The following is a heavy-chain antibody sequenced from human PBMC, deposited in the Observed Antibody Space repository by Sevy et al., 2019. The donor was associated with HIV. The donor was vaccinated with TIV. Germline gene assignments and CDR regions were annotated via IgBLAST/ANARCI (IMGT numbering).Heavy chain of an antibody. D-gene: IGHD6-19*01. CDR1: GYTFTSYG. Sequence: ASLKVSCKASGYTFTSYGISWVRQAPGQGLEWMGWISAYNGNTNYAQKLQGRVTMTTDTSTSTAYMELRSLRSDDTAVYYCARDRAGIAVAGDYDAFDIWGQGTMATVSS. J-gene: IGHJ3*02. V-gene: IGHV1-18*04. CDR3: ARDRAGIAVAGDYDAFDI. CDR2: ISAYNGNT.